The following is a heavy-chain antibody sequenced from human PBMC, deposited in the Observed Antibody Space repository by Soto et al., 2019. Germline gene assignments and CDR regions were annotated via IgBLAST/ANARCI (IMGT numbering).Heavy chain of an antibody. J-gene: IGHJ4*02. Sequence: AGGSLRLSCAASGFSFSSYWMSWVRQAPGRGLEWVANINQDATRQSYVDSVEGRFSISRDNAKKSLYLQMNSLRVEDTAVYYCAKVGLFDGNKPITFEFWGQGTLVTVSS. V-gene: IGHV3-7*03. CDR3: AKVGLFDGNKPITFEF. CDR1: GFSFSSYW. D-gene: IGHD3-3*01. CDR2: INQDATRQ.